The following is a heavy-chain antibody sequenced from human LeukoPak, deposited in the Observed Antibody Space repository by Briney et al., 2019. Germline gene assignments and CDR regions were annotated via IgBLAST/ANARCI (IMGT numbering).Heavy chain of an antibody. CDR3: ARGYCSGGTCYLVENWFDP. D-gene: IGHD2-15*01. CDR2: XNPNSCHT. J-gene: IGHJ5*02. CDR1: XXTFXXXX. V-gene: IGHV1-2*06. Sequence: KASXXTFXXXXMYWVRQAPGQGLEWRGRXNPNSCHTHYLHNFHVTVTITRHTSISTAYMELTNLRSDDTAVYYCARGYCSGGTCYLVENWFDPWGQGTLVTVSS.